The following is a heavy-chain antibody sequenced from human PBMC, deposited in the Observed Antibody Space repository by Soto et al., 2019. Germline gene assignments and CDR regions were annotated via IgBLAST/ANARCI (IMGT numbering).Heavy chain of an antibody. CDR2: INHSGST. D-gene: IGHD3-10*01. J-gene: IGHJ6*03. CDR3: ARYLGAWDGSGVYYYYYYMDV. CDR1: GGSFSGYY. V-gene: IGHV4-34*01. Sequence: SETLSLTCAVYGGSFSGYYWSWIRQPPGKGLEWIGEINHSGSTNYNPSLKSRVTISVDTSKNQFSLKLSSVTAADTAVYYCARYLGAWDGSGVYYYYYYMDVWGKGTTVTVSS.